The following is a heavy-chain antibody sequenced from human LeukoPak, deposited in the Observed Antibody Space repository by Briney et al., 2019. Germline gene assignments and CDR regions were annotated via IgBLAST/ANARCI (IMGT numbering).Heavy chain of an antibody. CDR3: AKSNGYGLIDI. CDR2: VDYSGGT. CDR1: GYSLSSGYY. J-gene: IGHJ3*02. V-gene: IGHV4-38-2*02. Sequence: PSETLSLTCTVSGYSLSSGYYWGWIRQPPGKGLEWIGSVDYSGGTYYNPSLRSRVSISVDTSKNQFSLKLNSVTAADTAVYYCAKSNGYGLIDIWGQGTMVTVSS. D-gene: IGHD3-10*01.